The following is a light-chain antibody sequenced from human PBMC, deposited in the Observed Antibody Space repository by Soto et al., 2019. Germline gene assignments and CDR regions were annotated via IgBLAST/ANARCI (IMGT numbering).Light chain of an antibody. J-gene: IGKJ4*01. CDR3: QQGSNWPPLT. CDR2: DAS. V-gene: IGKV3-11*01. CDR1: QSVSSY. Sequence: EIVLTQSPATLSLSPGERATLSCRASQSVSSYLAWYQQKPGQAPRLLIYDASNRATGIPARFSGSGSGTDFTLTISSREPEDVAVYYCQQGSNWPPLTFGGGTKVEIK.